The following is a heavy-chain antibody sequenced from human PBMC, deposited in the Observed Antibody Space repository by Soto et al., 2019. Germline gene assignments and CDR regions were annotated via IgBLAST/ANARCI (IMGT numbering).Heavy chain of an antibody. Sequence: GGSLRLSCAASGFTLSSYAMSWVRQAPGKGLEWVSAISGSGGSTYYADSVKGRFTISRDNSKNTLYLQMNSLRAEDTAVYYCAKKYYDILTGYYGALDYWGQGTLVTVSS. CDR2: ISGSGGST. CDR1: GFTLSSYA. CDR3: AKKYYDILTGYYGALDY. D-gene: IGHD3-9*01. J-gene: IGHJ4*02. V-gene: IGHV3-23*01.